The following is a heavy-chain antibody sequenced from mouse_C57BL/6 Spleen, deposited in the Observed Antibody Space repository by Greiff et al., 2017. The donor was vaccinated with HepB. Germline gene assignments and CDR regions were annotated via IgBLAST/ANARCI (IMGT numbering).Heavy chain of an antibody. CDR1: GFTFSNYW. J-gene: IGHJ1*03. D-gene: IGHD4-1*01. V-gene: IGHV6-3*01. CDR3: TGGGTGTYWYFDV. CDR2: IRLKSDNYAT. Sequence: DVQLVESGGGLVQPGGSMKLSCVASGFTFSNYWMNWVRQSPEKGLEWVAQIRLKSDNYATHYAESVKGRFTISRDDSKSSVYLQMNNLRAEDTGIYYCTGGGTGTYWYFDVWGTGTTVTVSS.